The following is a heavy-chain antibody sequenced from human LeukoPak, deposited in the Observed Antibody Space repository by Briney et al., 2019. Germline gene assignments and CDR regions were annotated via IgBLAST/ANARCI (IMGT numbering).Heavy chain of an antibody. D-gene: IGHD2-21*01. V-gene: IGHV1-18*01. CDR1: GYTFTSYG. Sequence: ASVKVSCKASGYTFTSYGISWVRQAPGQGLEWMGWISAYNGNTNYAQKLQGRVTMTTDTSTSTAYMELGSLRSDDTAVYYCARDAGGYVVWMVGMDVWGQGTTVTVSS. CDR3: ARDAGGYVVWMVGMDV. J-gene: IGHJ6*02. CDR2: ISAYNGNT.